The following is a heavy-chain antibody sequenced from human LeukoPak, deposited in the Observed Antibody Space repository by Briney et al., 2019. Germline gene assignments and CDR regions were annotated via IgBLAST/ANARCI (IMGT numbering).Heavy chain of an antibody. CDR1: RGTFSSYA. CDR3: ARGVDIVVIPAAYTTTYYYYGMDV. Sequence: ASVKVSCKASRGTFSSYAISWVRQAPGQGLEWMGGIIPIFGTANYAQKSQGRVTITADKSTSTAYMELSSLRSEDTAVYYCARGVDIVVIPAAYTTTYYYYGMDVWGKGTTVTVSS. V-gene: IGHV1-69*06. J-gene: IGHJ6*04. CDR2: IIPIFGTA. D-gene: IGHD2-2*01.